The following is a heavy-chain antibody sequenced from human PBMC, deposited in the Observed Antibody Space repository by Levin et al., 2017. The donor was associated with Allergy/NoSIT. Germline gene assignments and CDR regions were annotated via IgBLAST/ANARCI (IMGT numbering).Heavy chain of an antibody. J-gene: IGHJ6*03. Sequence: GGSLRLSCAASGFTFSSYAMHWVRQAPGKGLEWVAVISYDGSNKYYADSVKGRFTISRDNSTNTLHLQMNSLRAEDTALHYCARGSTCYYYYMDVWSKGTTVTVSS. CDR3: ARGSTCYYYYMDV. CDR2: ISYDGSNK. V-gene: IGHV3-30-3*01. CDR1: GFTFSSYA.